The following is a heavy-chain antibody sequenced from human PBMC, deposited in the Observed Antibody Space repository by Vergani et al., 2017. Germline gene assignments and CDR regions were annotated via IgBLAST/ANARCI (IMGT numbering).Heavy chain of an antibody. CDR3: ARGGGPSEY. V-gene: IGHV3-30*04. CDR2: ISYDGSNK. CDR1: GFTFSSYA. Sequence: QVQLVESGGGVVQPGRSLRLSCAASGFTFSSYAMHWVRQAPGKGLEWVAVISYDGSNKYYADSVKGRFTISRDNSKNTLYLQMNSLRAEVTAVYYCARGGGPSEYWGQGTLVTVSS. D-gene: IGHD2-15*01. J-gene: IGHJ4*02.